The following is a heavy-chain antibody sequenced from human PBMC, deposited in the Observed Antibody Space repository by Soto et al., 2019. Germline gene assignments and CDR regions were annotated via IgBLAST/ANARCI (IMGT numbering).Heavy chain of an antibody. CDR2: ISYDGSNK. CDR3: AKGTFGSTEDYYYYGMDV. V-gene: IGHV3-30*18. J-gene: IGHJ6*02. Sequence: HPGGSLRLSCAASGFTFSSYGMHWVRQAPGKGLEWVAVISYDGSNKYYADSVKGRFTISRDNSKNTLYLQMNSLRAEDTAVHYCAKGTFGSTEDYYYYGMDVWGQGTKVTVSS. CDR1: GFTFSSYG. D-gene: IGHD3-10*01.